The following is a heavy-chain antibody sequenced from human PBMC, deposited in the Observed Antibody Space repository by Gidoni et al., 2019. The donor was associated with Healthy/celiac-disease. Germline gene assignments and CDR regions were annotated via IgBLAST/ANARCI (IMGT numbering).Heavy chain of an antibody. J-gene: IGHJ5*02. V-gene: IGHV1-2*06. Sequence: QVQLVQSGAEVKKPGASVKVSCKASGYTFTGYYMPWVRQAPGQGLEWMGRINPNSGGTNYAQKFQGRVTMTRDTSISTAYMERSRLRSDDTAVYYCARDRLMITFGGVNSNWFDPWGQGTLVTVSS. CDR3: ARDRLMITFGGVNSNWFDP. CDR2: INPNSGGT. D-gene: IGHD3-16*01. CDR1: GYTFTGYY.